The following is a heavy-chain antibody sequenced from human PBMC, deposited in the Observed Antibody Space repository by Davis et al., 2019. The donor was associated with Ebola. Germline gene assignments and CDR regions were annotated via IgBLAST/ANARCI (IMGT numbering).Heavy chain of an antibody. Sequence: PGGSLRLSCAASGFNFNNYAMNWVRQAPGKGLEWVSSISSSSGYIYYADSVKGRFTISRDNAKNSLYLQMNSLRAEDTAVYYCVRDPALVVTGGGWFFGLWGRGTLVTVSS. CDR1: GFNFNNYA. CDR2: ISSSSGYI. CDR3: VRDPALVVTGGGWFFGL. J-gene: IGHJ2*01. D-gene: IGHD2-21*02. V-gene: IGHV3-21*01.